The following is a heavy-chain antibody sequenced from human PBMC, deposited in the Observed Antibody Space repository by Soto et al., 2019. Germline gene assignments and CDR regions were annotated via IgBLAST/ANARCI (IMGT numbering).Heavy chain of an antibody. CDR2: INFDESTT. Sequence: EVQLVESGGGLVQPGGSLRLSCAASGFTFSNYWMHWVRQAPGKGLVWVSRINFDESTTTYADSVQGRFTISRDNAKNTLYLQLNSLRAEDTAXXYXXTGGRTAGHVYHFDDWGQGALVTVSS. CDR3: XTGGRTAGHVYHFDD. CDR1: GFTFSNYW. J-gene: IGHJ4*02. V-gene: IGHV3-74*01. D-gene: IGHD3-16*01.